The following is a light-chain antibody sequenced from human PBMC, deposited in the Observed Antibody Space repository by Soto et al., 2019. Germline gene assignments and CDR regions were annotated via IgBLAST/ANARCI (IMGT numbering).Light chain of an antibody. CDR3: QHYGSSPWT. J-gene: IGKJ1*01. CDR2: GAS. V-gene: IGKV3-20*01. CDR1: QSVISNF. Sequence: EIVLTQSPGTLSLSPGDRATLSCRASQSVISNFLAWYQQKPGQAPRLLIYGASSRATGIPDRFSGSGSGTDFTLAISRLEPEDFAVYFCQHYGSSPWTFGQGTKVEIK.